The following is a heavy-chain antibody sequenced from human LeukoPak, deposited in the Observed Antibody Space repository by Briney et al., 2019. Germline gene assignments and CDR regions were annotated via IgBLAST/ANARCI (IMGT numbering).Heavy chain of an antibody. Sequence: SETLSLTCTVSGGSISSYYWSWIRQPPGKGLEWIGYIYYSGSTNYNPSLKSRVTISVDTSKNQFSLKLSSVTAADTAVYYCARLPVTTDYYGMDVWGQGTTVTVSS. CDR2: IYYSGST. CDR3: ARLPVTTDYYGMDV. D-gene: IGHD4-11*01. V-gene: IGHV4-59*08. J-gene: IGHJ6*02. CDR1: GGSISSYY.